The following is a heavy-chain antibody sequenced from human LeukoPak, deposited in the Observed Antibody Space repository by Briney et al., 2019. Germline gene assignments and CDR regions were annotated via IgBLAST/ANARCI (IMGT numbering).Heavy chain of an antibody. D-gene: IGHD2-8*02. Sequence: GGSLRLSCAASGFTFRNYGMHWVRQATGKGLEWVSFIWSDGNNRFYADSVKGRFAISRDNSKNMLYLQMDTLRAEDTALYYCAKDPGASVSGFHMDVWGKGTTVIVSS. CDR1: GFTFRNYG. J-gene: IGHJ6*03. CDR3: AKDPGASVSGFHMDV. V-gene: IGHV3-30*02. CDR2: IWSDGNNR.